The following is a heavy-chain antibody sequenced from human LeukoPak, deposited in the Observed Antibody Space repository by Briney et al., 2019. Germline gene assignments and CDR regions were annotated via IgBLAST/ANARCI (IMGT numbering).Heavy chain of an antibody. J-gene: IGHJ4*02. Sequence: GGSLRLSCAASGFTFNTYWMNWVRQAPGKGLEWVANIKQDGSDKYYAESVKGRFTISKDNAKSSLYLQMDSLRAEDTAVYFCARGNWWAGAAQYCDYWGRGTLVTVSS. CDR1: GFTFNTYW. D-gene: IGHD2-8*02. CDR2: IKQDGSDK. CDR3: ARGNWWAGAAQYCDY. V-gene: IGHV3-7*01.